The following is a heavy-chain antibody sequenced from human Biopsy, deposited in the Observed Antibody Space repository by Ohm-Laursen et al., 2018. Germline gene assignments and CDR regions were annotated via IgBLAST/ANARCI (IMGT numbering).Heavy chain of an antibody. J-gene: IGHJ6*02. CDR1: GFPFTGFS. CDR2: ISYDGSKT. V-gene: IGHV3-30*18. D-gene: IGHD2/OR15-2a*01. CDR3: AKDKGTFNFYYYGMDV. Sequence: SLRLPCTASGFPFTGFSMHWVRQAPGKGLEWVAAISYDGSKTDYGDSVKGRLNISRDNSKNTLDLQMSSLRVEDTAVYFCAKDKGTFNFYYYGMDVWGQGTTVTVSS.